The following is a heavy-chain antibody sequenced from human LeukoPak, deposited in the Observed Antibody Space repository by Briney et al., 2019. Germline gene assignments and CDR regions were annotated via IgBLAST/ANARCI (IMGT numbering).Heavy chain of an antibody. Sequence: SETLSLTCTVSGGSISSYYWSWIRQPPGKGLEWIGYIYYSGSTNYNPSLKSRVTISVDTSKNQFSLKLSSVTAADTAVYYCARFRGGDDYVVRNYFDYWGQGTLVTVSS. CDR3: ARFRGGDDYVVRNYFDY. D-gene: IGHD4-17*01. J-gene: IGHJ4*02. CDR2: IYYSGST. CDR1: GGSISSYY. V-gene: IGHV4-59*01.